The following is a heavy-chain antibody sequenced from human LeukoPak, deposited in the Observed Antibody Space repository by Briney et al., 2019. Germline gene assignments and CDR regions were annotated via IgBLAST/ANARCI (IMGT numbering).Heavy chain of an antibody. D-gene: IGHD3-3*01. J-gene: IGHJ4*02. V-gene: IGHV4-59*08. CDR1: GGSISNSY. CDR2: IYYSGST. CDR3: ARTLYSRGFYTVDY. Sequence: SETLSLTCIVSGGSISNSYWSWIRQPPGKGLQWIWYIYYSGSTNYNPSLKSRVTISGDTSKNQFSLKLSSVTAADTAVYYCARTLYSRGFYTVDYWGQGTLVTVSS.